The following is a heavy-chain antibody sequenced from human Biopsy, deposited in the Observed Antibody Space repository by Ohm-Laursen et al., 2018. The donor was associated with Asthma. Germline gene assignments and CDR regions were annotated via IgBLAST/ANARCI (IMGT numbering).Heavy chain of an antibody. J-gene: IGHJ6*02. CDR1: GFIFSNYA. Sequence: SLRLSCAASGFIFSNYALHWVRQAPGKGLEWVAVISYDGTNKYYADSAKGRFTISRDRSKNTLYLQMNSLRAEDTAVYYCARDKPSHIDYYYGMDVWGQGTTVTVSS. V-gene: IGHV3-30-3*01. CDR2: ISYDGTNK. CDR3: ARDKPSHIDYYYGMDV.